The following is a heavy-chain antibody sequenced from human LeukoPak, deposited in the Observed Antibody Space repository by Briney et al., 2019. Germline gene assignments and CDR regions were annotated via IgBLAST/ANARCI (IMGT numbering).Heavy chain of an antibody. V-gene: IGHV4-34*01. CDR2: INHSGST. Sequence: SETQSLTCAVYGGSFSGYYWSWIRQPPGKGLEWIGEINHSGSTNYNPSLKSRVTISVDTSKNQFSLKLSSVTAADTAVYYCARGFTVTGYDYWGQGTLVTVSS. CDR3: ARGFTVTGYDY. J-gene: IGHJ4*02. CDR1: GGSFSGYY. D-gene: IGHD4-17*01.